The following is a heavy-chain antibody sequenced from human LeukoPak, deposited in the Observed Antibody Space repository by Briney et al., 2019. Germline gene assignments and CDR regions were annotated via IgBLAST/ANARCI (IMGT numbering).Heavy chain of an antibody. D-gene: IGHD2-21*02. J-gene: IGHJ4*02. CDR1: GFTFSSYS. CDR3: AKRYCGGDCYLDY. V-gene: IGHV3-21*04. CDR2: ISSSSSYI. Sequence: PGGSLRLSCAASGFTFSSYSMNWVRQAPGKGLEWVSSISSSSSYIYYADSVKGRFTISRDNSKNTLYLQMNSLRAEDTAVYYCAKRYCGGDCYLDYWGQGTLVTVSS.